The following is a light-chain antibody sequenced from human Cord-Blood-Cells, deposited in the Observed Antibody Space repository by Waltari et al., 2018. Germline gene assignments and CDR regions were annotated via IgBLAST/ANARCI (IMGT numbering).Light chain of an antibody. CDR2: DAS. J-gene: IGKJ4*01. CDR1: QDISNY. CDR3: QQYDTLPPT. V-gene: IGKV1-33*01. Sequence: DIQMTQSPSSLSASVGDRVTITCQASQDISNYLNWYQQKSGKAPKLQIYDASNLETGVPSRFSGSGSGTDFTFTISSLQPKDIATYYCQQYDTLPPTFGGGTKVEIK.